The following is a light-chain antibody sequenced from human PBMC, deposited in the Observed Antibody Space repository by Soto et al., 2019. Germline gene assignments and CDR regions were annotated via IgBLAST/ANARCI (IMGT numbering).Light chain of an antibody. CDR2: KAS. J-gene: IGKJ1*01. CDR1: PSISNW. Sequence: DIQMTQSPSTLSASVGARVTITCRASPSISNWLAWYQQKPGKAPKLLIFKASTLESGVPSRFSGSGSGTEFTLNISSLQPDDFATYHCQQYYTYPRTFGQGTKVDIK. CDR3: QQYYTYPRT. V-gene: IGKV1-5*03.